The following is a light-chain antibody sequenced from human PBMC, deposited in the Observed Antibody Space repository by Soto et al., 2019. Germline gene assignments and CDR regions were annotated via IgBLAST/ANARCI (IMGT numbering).Light chain of an antibody. CDR1: SSDVGSYKL. CDR2: EGS. CDR3: CSYAGSSTWV. J-gene: IGLJ3*02. Sequence: QSALTQPASVSGSPGQSITMSCTGTSSDVGSYKLVSWYQQHPGKAPKRMIYEGSKRPSGVSNRFSGSKSGNTAALTISGLQAEDEADYYCCSYAGSSTWVFGGGTKLTVL. V-gene: IGLV2-23*01.